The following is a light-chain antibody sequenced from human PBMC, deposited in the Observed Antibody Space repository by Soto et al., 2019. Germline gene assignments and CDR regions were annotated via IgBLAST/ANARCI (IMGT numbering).Light chain of an antibody. V-gene: IGLV2-14*01. CDR3: SSYSSANTVI. Sequence: QSVLTQPASVSASPGQSITISCTGTSSDIGGYIYVSWYQHHPCKAPRLMIYEVSSRPSGVSNRFSGSKSGNTASLTISGLQAEDEAQYYCSSYSSANTVIFGGGTKLTVL. CDR2: EVS. J-gene: IGLJ2*01. CDR1: SSDIGGYIY.